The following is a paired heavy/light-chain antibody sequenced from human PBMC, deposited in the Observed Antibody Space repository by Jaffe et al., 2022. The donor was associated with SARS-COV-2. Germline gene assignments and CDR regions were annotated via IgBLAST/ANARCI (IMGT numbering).Heavy chain of an antibody. CDR2: VHPSDSDT. J-gene: IGHJ1*01. CDR3: ARRRATLGSTSTPPDL. CDR1: GYSFSSYW. V-gene: IGHV5-51*01. D-gene: IGHD1-26*01. Sequence: EVQLVQSGTEVKKPGESVKIACKGSGYSFSSYWIGWVRQISGRGLEWMGNVHPSDSDTRYSPSFQGQVTISVDKSVDTAYLQWDNLKASDTAMYFCARRRATLGSTSTPPDLWGQGTLVIVSS.
Light chain of an antibody. CDR1: QSVLYKSNKKNY. CDR3: QQYYSNPLT. CDR2: WAS. J-gene: IGKJ4*01. Sequence: DFVMTQSPDSLAVSLGERATISCKSSQSVLYKSNKKNYVAWYQQKAGQPPKLLIYWASTRESGVPDRFSGSGSGTEFTLTISSLQAEDVAVYYCQQYYSNPLTFGGGTRVEIK. V-gene: IGKV4-1*01.